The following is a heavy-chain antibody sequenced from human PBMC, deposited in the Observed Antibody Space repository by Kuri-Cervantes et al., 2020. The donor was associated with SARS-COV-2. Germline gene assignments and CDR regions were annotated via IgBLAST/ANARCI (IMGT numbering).Heavy chain of an antibody. Sequence: GGSLRLSCKGSGYSFTSYWISWVRQMPGKGLEWMGRIDPSDSYTKYSPSFQGHVTISVDKSIRTAFLQWSSLKASDTAIYYCARHPGAATSQFMESYYFYGMDVWGQGTTVTVSS. V-gene: IGHV5-10-1*01. CDR3: ARHPGAATSQFMESYYFYGMDV. D-gene: IGHD3-3*01. J-gene: IGHJ6*02. CDR2: IDPSDSYT. CDR1: GYSFTSYW.